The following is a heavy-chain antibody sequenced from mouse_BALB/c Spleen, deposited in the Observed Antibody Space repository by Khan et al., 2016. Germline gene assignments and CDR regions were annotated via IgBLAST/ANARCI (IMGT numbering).Heavy chain of an antibody. Sequence: EVELVESGGGLVKPGGSLKLSCAASGFTFSSYAMSWVRQTPEKRLEWVATISSGGSYTYYPDSVKGRFTISRDNAKNTLYLQMSSLRSEDTAMYYWARSLTTVVAREGPWFAYWGQGTLVTVSA. V-gene: IGHV5-9-1*01. D-gene: IGHD1-1*01. J-gene: IGHJ3*01. CDR1: GFTFSSYA. CDR3: ARSLTTVVAREGPWFAY. CDR2: ISSGGSYT.